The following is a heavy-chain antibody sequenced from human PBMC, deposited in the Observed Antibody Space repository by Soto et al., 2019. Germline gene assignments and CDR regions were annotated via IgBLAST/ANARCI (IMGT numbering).Heavy chain of an antibody. CDR1: GYTFTSYD. D-gene: IGHD1-26*01. J-gene: IGHJ4*02. CDR2: MNPNSGNT. CDR3: AADFYLSGSYSGYFHY. Sequence: VASVKVSCKASGYTFTSYDINWVRQATGQGLEWMGWMNPNSGNTGYAQKFQGRVTMTRNTSISTAYMELSSLRSEDTAVYYCAADFYLSGSYSGYFHYWGQGTLVTVFS. V-gene: IGHV1-8*01.